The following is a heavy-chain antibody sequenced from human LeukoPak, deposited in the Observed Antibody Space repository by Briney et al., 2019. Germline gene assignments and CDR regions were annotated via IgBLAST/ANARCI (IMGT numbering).Heavy chain of an antibody. CDR1: GYTFTGYY. CDR2: INPNSGGT. V-gene: IGHV1-2*02. CDR3: ARVYHTAGVWDY. D-gene: IGHD2-8*01. J-gene: IGHJ4*02. Sequence: ASVKVSCKASGYTFTGYYMHWVRQAPGQGLEWMRWINPNSGGTNYAQKFQGRVTMTRDTSISTAYMELSRLRSDDTAVYSCARVYHTAGVWDYWGQGTLVTVSS.